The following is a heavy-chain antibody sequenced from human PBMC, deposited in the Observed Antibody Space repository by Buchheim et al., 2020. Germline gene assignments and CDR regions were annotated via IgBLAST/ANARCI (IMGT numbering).Heavy chain of an antibody. D-gene: IGHD3-22*01. Sequence: QVQLVQSGAEVKKPGASVKVSCKASGYTFTSYYMHWVRQAPGQGLEWMGIINPSGGSTSYAQKFQGRVTMTRDTSTGTAYMELSSMRSEDTAVYYCARENLYESSGYYLVYYYGMDVWGQGTT. CDR1: GYTFTSYY. J-gene: IGHJ6*01. V-gene: IGHV1-46*01. CDR2: INPSGGST. CDR3: ARENLYESSGYYLVYYYGMDV.